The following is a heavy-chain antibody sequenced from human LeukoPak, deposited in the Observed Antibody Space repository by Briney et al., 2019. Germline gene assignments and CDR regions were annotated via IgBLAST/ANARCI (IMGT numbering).Heavy chain of an antibody. CDR2: IKSKTDGGTT. CDR3: TTEYPPYSGSYYY. Sequence: KTGGSLRLSCAASGFTFSNAWMSWVRQAPGKGLEWVGRIKSKTDGGTTDYAAPVKGRFTISRDDSKNTLYLQMNSLKTEDTAVYYCTTEYPPYSGSYYYWGQGTLVTVSS. J-gene: IGHJ4*02. D-gene: IGHD1-26*01. CDR1: GFTFSNAW. V-gene: IGHV3-15*01.